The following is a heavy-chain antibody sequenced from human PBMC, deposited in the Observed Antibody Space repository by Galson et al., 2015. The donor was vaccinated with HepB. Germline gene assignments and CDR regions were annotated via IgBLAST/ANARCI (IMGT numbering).Heavy chain of an antibody. D-gene: IGHD3-3*01. CDR1: GLTFSSYA. J-gene: IGHJ3*02. V-gene: IGHV3-23*01. CDR2: ISGSGTKT. CDR3: AKAQLQPYYAVWSGYPGTAGFYI. Sequence: SLRLSCAASGLTFSSYAMSWVRQAPGKGLEWVSGISGSGTKTYYADSVKGRFTISRDNSKNTLYVQMNSLRAEDMAVYYCAKAQLQPYYAVWSGYPGTAGFYIWGQGTMGTVSS.